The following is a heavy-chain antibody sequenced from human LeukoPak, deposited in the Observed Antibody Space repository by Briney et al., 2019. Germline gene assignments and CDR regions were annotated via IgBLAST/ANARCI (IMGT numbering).Heavy chain of an antibody. V-gene: IGHV3-74*01. CDR1: GFTFSSYW. CDR3: ARPSSGWSYDAFDI. J-gene: IGHJ3*02. Sequence: GGSLRLSCAASGFTFSSYWMHWVRQAPGKGLVWVSRINTDGSSTNYADSVKGRFTISRDNAKNTLFLQMNSLRAEDTAVYYCARPSSGWSYDAFDIWGQGTMVTVSS. CDR2: INTDGSST. D-gene: IGHD6-19*01.